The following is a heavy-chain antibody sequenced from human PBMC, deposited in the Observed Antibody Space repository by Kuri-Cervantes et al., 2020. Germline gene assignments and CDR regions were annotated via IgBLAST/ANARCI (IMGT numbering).Heavy chain of an antibody. V-gene: IGHV3-7*01. CDR3: ARAWGDILTGYWGDAFDI. CDR1: GFTFSSYA. D-gene: IGHD3-9*01. J-gene: IGHJ3*02. Sequence: GESLKISCAASGFTFSSYAMHWVRQAPGKGLEWVANIKQDGSEKYYVDSVKGRFTISRDNAKNSLYLQMNSLRAEDTAVYYCARAWGDILTGYWGDAFDIWGQGTMVTVSS. CDR2: IKQDGSEK.